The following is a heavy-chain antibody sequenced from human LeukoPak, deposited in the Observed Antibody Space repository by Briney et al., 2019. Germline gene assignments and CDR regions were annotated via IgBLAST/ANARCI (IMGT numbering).Heavy chain of an antibody. CDR2: IWDDGNNK. CDR1: GFSFSNHG. J-gene: IGHJ5*02. V-gene: IGHV3-33*01. D-gene: IGHD3-10*01. Sequence: GGSLRLSCAASGFSFSNHGMHWVRQAPGKRLEWVAVIWDDGNNKRYANSVNGRFTISRDNSESTLYLQMNGLTAEDTAMYYCARDSYQDYYGRFDPWGQGTLVIVSS. CDR3: ARDSYQDYYGRFDP.